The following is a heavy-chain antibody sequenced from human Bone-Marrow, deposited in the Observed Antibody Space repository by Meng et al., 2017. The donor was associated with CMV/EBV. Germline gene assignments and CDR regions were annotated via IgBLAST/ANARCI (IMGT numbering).Heavy chain of an antibody. CDR2: ISSSSSYI. D-gene: IGHD3-3*01. V-gene: IGHV3-21*01. J-gene: IGHJ6*02. CDR3: ARDDDFWSGRVYYYGMDV. Sequence: GESRKISCAASGFAFSSYSMNWGRQAPGKGLEWVSSISSSSSYIYYADSVKGRFTISRDNAKNSLYLQMNSLRAEDTAVYYCARDDDFWSGRVYYYGMDVWGQGTTVTVSS. CDR1: GFAFSSYS.